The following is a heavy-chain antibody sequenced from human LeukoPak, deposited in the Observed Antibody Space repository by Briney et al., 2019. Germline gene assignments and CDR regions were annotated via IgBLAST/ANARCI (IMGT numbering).Heavy chain of an antibody. V-gene: IGHV3-74*01. CDR2: IKSDGSST. CDR3: ARAYNSDFDY. J-gene: IGHJ4*02. CDR1: GFTFSRYW. Sequence: GGSLRLSCAASGFTFSRYWMHWVRQAPGKGLVCVSRIKSDGSSTSYADSVKGRFTISRDDAKNTLYLQMNSLRAEDTAVYYCARAYNSDFDYWGQGALVTVSS. D-gene: IGHD1-1*01.